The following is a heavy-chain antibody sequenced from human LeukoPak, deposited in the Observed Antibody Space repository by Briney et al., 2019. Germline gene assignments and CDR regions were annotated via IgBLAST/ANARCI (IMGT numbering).Heavy chain of an antibody. J-gene: IGHJ4*02. CDR3: ARYTNREFDF. D-gene: IGHD2-2*02. V-gene: IGHV4-59*01. CDR1: GGSISSYF. Sequence: SETLSLTCTVSGGSISSYFWSWIRQPPGKGLQWIGYMYHSGSTYYNPSLKGRVTISIDTSKNQFSLKLTSVTAADTAVYYCARYTNREFDFWGQGTLVTVSS. CDR2: MYHSGST.